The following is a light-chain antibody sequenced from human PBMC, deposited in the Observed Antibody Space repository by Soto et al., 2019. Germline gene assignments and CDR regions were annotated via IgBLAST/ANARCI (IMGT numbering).Light chain of an antibody. CDR1: QSVLYSSNNKNY. CDR3: LQDYNYPFT. V-gene: IGKV4-1*01. J-gene: IGKJ2*01. CDR2: WAS. Sequence: DIVMTQSPDFLAVSLGERATINCKSSQSVLYSSNNKNYLAWYQQKPGQPPKLLIYWASTRESGVASRFSGSGSATDFTLTISSLQPEDSAAYYCLQDYNYPFTFGQGTKVDIK.